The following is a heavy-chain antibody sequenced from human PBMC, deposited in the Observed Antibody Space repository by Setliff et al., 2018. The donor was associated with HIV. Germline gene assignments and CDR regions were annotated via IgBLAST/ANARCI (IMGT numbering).Heavy chain of an antibody. CDR1: GFSNFA. J-gene: IGHJ4*02. CDR3: ARARFSGSYYEGYFDS. Sequence: PGGSLRLSCAASGFSNFAMHWVRQAPGKGLEWLALISYDGSTTYYADSLKGRFTISRDNSKKTLYLQMKSLRGDDSAVYYCARARFSGSYYEGYFDSWGQGTRVTVSS. D-gene: IGHD1-26*01. CDR2: ISYDGSTT. V-gene: IGHV3-30*04.